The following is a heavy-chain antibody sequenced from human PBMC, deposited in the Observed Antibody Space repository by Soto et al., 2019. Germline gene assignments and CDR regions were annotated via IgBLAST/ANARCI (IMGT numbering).Heavy chain of an antibody. Sequence: EVQLLESWGGLVQPGGSLRLSCAASGYTFSNYAMRWVRQAPVKGLQWVSTIFGSGDPTHYADAVKGRFAISRDNTNNTLCIQMNSLKDDDTAVYYCTREASTWGFAFDLWGQGTRVAVSS. V-gene: IGHV3-23*01. J-gene: IGHJ3*01. CDR3: TREASTWGFAFDL. D-gene: IGHD3-16*01. CDR1: GYTFSNYA. CDR2: IFGSGDPT.